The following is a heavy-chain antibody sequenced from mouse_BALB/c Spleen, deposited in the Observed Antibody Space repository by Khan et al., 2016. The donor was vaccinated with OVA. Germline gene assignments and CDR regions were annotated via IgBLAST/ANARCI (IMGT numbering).Heavy chain of an antibody. CDR1: GYTFTDYY. J-gene: IGHJ3*01. D-gene: IGHD1-2*01. Sequence: QVQLQQPGAELARPGASVKLSCKASGYTFTDYYIHWVKQRTGQGLEWIGEISPGSGDNYYNERFKGKATLTADQYSSAAYMKLSSLTSEASAVYFCAIRNYFGYTFAYWSQGTLVTVSA. V-gene: IGHV1-77*01. CDR3: AIRNYFGYTFAY. CDR2: ISPGSGDN.